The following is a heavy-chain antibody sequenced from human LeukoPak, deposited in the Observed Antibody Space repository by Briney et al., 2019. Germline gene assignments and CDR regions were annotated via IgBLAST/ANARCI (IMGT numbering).Heavy chain of an antibody. CDR3: ARSLDTAMVLSLSYFDS. CDR2: ISRSATTI. J-gene: IGHJ4*02. V-gene: IGHV3-48*03. D-gene: IGHD5-18*01. CDR1: GFSFSSYE. Sequence: GGSLRLSCEVSGFSFSSYEMNWVRQAPGKGLEWVSYISRSATTISYADSVKGRFTISRDNAKNSLYLQMNSLRTEDTAVYYCARSLDTAMVLSLSYFDSWGQGTLVTVSS.